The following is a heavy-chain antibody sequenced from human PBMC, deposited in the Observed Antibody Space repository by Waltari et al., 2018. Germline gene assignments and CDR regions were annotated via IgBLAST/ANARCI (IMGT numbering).Heavy chain of an antibody. J-gene: IGHJ6*03. Sequence: QVQLQESGPGLVKPSATLSLTCTVSGGSTSPYYWSWVRQSPGKGLEWIGYIHYSGSSVYNPSLRSRVAISLDTPNNQFSLRLRSVTAADAAIYYCARADTSTSYFYYYMDVWGKGTTVTVSS. V-gene: IGHV4-59*01. CDR3: ARADTSTSYFYYYMDV. CDR1: GGSTSPYY. CDR2: IHYSGSS. D-gene: IGHD1-26*01.